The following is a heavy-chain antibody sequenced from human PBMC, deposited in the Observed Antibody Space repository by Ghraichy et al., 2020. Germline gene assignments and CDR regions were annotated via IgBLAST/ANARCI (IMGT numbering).Heavy chain of an antibody. V-gene: IGHV3-33*01. CDR3: ARDWSEGGTTRIHSGMDV. CDR2: IWYDGSNK. J-gene: IGHJ6*02. D-gene: IGHD3-16*01. Sequence: VAVIWYDGSNKYYADSVKGRFTISRDNSKNTLYLQMNSLRAEDTAVYYCARDWSEGGTTRIHSGMDVWVQ.